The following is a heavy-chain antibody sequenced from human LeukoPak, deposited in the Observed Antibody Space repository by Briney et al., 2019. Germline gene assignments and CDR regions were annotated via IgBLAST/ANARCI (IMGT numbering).Heavy chain of an antibody. CDR3: ANYCSSTSCYAPPT. J-gene: IGHJ5*02. CDR1: GGSISSYY. D-gene: IGHD2-2*01. V-gene: IGHV4-59*06. Sequence: ASETLSLTCTVSGGSISSYYWSWIRQPPGKGLEWIGYIYYSGSTYYNPSLKSRVTISVDTSKNQFSLKLSSVTAADTAVYYCANYCSSTSCYAPPTWGQGTLVTVSS. CDR2: IYYSGST.